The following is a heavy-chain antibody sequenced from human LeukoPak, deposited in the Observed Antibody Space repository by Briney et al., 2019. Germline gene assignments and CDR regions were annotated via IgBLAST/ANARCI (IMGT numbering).Heavy chain of an antibody. V-gene: IGHV4-59*01. J-gene: IGHJ4*02. CDR2: IYYSGST. Sequence: SETLSLTCTVSGGSISSYYWSWIRQPPGKGLEWIGYIYYSGSTNYNPSLKSRVTISVDTSKNQFSLKLSSVTAADTAVYYCARAWRIQLWLDVDYWGQGTLVTVSS. CDR1: GGSISSYY. D-gene: IGHD5-18*01. CDR3: ARAWRIQLWLDVDY.